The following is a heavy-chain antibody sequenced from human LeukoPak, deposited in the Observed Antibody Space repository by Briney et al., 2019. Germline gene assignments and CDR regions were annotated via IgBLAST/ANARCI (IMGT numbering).Heavy chain of an antibody. CDR3: ARANYYDSRGYYSAFDI. V-gene: IGHV3-53*01. Sequence: GSLRLSCAASGFTFSSNYMNWVRQAPGKGLEWVSVIYSGGSTYYADFVKGRFTISRDNSKNTLYLQMNSLRAEDTAVYYCARANYYDSRGYYSAFDIWGQGTMVTVSS. CDR1: GFTFSSNY. D-gene: IGHD3-22*01. CDR2: IYSGGST. J-gene: IGHJ3*02.